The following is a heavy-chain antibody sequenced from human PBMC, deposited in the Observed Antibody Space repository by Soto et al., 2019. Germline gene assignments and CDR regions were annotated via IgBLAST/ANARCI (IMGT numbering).Heavy chain of an antibody. D-gene: IGHD2-15*01. CDR3: ARDSVRSGGAFDI. J-gene: IGHJ3*02. V-gene: IGHV4-59*01. CDR2: IYYSGST. CDR1: GGSISSYY. Sequence: QVQLQESGPGLVKPSETLSLTCTVSGGSISSYYWSWIRQPPGKGLEWIGYIYYSGSTNYNPSLKSRVTISVDTSKNQFSLKLSSVTAADTAVYYCARDSVRSGGAFDIWGQGTMVTVSS.